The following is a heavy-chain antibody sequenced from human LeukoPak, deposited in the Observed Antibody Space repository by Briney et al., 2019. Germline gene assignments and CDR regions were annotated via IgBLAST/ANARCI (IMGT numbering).Heavy chain of an antibody. CDR3: ASALFSGSFDDY. CDR1: GFTFSSYS. V-gene: IGHV3-21*01. CDR2: ITSSSNYK. Sequence: PGGSLRLSCAASGFTFSSYSMNWVRQAPGKGLEWVSSITSSSNYKYYADSVKGRFTISSDNAKNSLYLQMNSLRAEDTAVYYCASALFSGSFDDYWGQGTLVTVSS. D-gene: IGHD1-26*01. J-gene: IGHJ4*02.